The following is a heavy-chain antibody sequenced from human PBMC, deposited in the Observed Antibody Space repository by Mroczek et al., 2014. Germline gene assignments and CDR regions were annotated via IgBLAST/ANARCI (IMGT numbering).Heavy chain of an antibody. V-gene: IGHV4-39*02. D-gene: IGHD2-2*02. Sequence: QLQESGPRTGEAFXDPVPHLHCLWWLHQQWWLRTGAGSASPTEGAGVDWEYLLYGSTYYNPSLKSRVTISVDTSKNQFSLKLSSVTVADTAVYYCARERGYCSSTSCYTGWFDPWGQGTLVTVSS. CDR1: WLHQQWWLRT. CDR2: LLYGST. J-gene: IGHJ5*02. CDR3: ARERGYCSSTSCYTGWFDP.